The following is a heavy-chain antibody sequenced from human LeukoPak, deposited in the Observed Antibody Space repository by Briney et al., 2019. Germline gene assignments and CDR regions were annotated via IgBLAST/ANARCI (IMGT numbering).Heavy chain of an antibody. CDR3: ARDSWSYGMDV. Sequence: SQTLSLTCTVSGGSISSYYWSWIRQPPGKGLEWIGYIYYSGSTNSNPSLKSRVTISVDTSNNQFSLTLSSVTAADTAVYYCARDSWSYGMDVWGQGTTVTVSS. CDR1: GGSISSYY. V-gene: IGHV4-59*01. J-gene: IGHJ6*02. CDR2: IYYSGST.